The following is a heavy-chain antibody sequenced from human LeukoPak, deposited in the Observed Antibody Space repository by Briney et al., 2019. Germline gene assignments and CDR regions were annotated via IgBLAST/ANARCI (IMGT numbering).Heavy chain of an antibody. V-gene: IGHV4-34*01. CDR3: APRGDIEHSYVYGKWFDP. D-gene: IGHD5-18*01. CDR2: INHSGSR. Sequence: PSETLSLTCAVYGGSFSAYYWTWIRHPPRKGLEWIGEINHSGSRKYHSSLRTRVTISVDTSYKQFSLRLGSATAGDTGVYYCAPRGDIEHSYVYGKWFDPWGQGNRGT. CDR1: GGSFSAYY. J-gene: IGHJ5*02.